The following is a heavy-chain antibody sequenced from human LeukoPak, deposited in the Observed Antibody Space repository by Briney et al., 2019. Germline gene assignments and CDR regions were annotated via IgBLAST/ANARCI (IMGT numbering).Heavy chain of an antibody. CDR3: ARGRLVSSQPFDY. CDR2: INHSGST. J-gene: IGHJ4*02. Sequence: SETLSLTCAVYGGSFSGYYWSWIRQPPGKGLEWIGEINHSGSTNYNPSLKSRVTISVDTSKNQFSLKLSSVTAADTAVYYCARGRLVSSQPFDYWGQGTLVTVSS. CDR1: GGSFSGYY. V-gene: IGHV4-34*01. D-gene: IGHD6-6*01.